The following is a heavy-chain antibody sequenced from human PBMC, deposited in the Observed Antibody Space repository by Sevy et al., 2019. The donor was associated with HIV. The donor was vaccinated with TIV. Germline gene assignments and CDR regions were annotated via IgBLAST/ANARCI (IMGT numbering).Heavy chain of an antibody. D-gene: IGHD4-4*01. J-gene: IGHJ6*02. CDR1: GGSISSYY. V-gene: IGHV4-59*01. CDR3: ARDRRYSKYYYGMDV. CDR2: IYYSGST. Sequence: SDTLSLTCTVSGGSISSYYWSWIRQPPGKGLEWIGYIYYSGSTNYNPSLKSRVTISVDTSKNQFSLKLSSVTAADTAVYYCARDRRYSKYYYGMDVWGQGTTVTVSS.